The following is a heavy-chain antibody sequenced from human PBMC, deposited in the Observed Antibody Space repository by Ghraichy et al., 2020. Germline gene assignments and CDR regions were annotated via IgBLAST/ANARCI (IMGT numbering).Heavy chain of an antibody. V-gene: IGHV4-39*01. CDR2: INYSGST. J-gene: IGHJ4*02. CDR3: ARRTGPAHGGSYIY. D-gene: IGHD1-26*01. Sequence: SETLSLTCTVSGGSITSNSYYWAWIRQPPGKGLEWIGSINYSGSTYYNPSLKNRVTMSVDTSKNEFSLRLSSVIAADTAVYYCARRTGPAHGGSYIYWGRGSLVTVSS. CDR1: GGSITSNSYY.